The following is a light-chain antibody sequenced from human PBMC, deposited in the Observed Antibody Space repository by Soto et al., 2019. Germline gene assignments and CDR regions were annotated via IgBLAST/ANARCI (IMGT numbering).Light chain of an antibody. J-gene: IGKJ1*01. V-gene: IGKV1-5*01. CDR2: DAS. CDR1: QSIRRW. CDR3: QQYDNWPWT. Sequence: DTQITQSPSTLSASVGVKVTISCRASQSIRRWLAWYQQRPGKAPKVLIYDASSLESGVPSRFSGSGSGTEFTLTISSLQPDDFATYYCQQYDNWPWTFGQGTKVDIK.